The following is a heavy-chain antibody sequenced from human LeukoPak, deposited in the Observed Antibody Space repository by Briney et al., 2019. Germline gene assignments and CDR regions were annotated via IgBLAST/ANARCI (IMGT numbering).Heavy chain of an antibody. J-gene: IGHJ4*02. V-gene: IGHV4-59*01. Sequence: SETLSLTCTVSGGSISNYYWSWIRQPPGKGLEWIGYIYDSGTTNYNPSLKSRVTVSVGTSKNQFSLKLSSVTAADTAVYYCARAVAGGILDYWGQGTLVTVSS. D-gene: IGHD6-19*01. CDR3: ARAVAGGILDY. CDR1: GGSISNYY. CDR2: IYDSGTT.